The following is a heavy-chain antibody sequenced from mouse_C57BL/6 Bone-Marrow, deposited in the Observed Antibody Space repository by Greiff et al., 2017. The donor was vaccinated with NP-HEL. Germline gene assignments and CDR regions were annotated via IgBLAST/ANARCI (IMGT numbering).Heavy chain of an antibody. V-gene: IGHV1-4*01. CDR3: TIYYDYDGYFDY. Sequence: QVQLKQSGAELARPGASVKMSCKASGYTFTSYTMHWVKQRPGQGLEWIGYINPSSGYTKYNQKFKDKATLTADKSSSTAYMQLSSLTSEDSAVYYCTIYYDYDGYFDYWGQGTTLTVSS. CDR1: GYTFTSYT. CDR2: INPSSGYT. D-gene: IGHD2-4*01. J-gene: IGHJ2*01.